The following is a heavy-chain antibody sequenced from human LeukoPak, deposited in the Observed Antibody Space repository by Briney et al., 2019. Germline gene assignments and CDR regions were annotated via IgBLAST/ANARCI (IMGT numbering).Heavy chain of an antibody. CDR3: AKIDPFDYYGMDV. Sequence: GGSMRLSCVASGFTFSSYAMNWVRQAPGKGLEWVSAISGSGDSTYYADSVKGRFTISSDNSKNTLYLQMNSLRAEDTAVYYCAKIDPFDYYGMDVWGQGTTVTVSS. V-gene: IGHV3-23*01. CDR2: ISGSGDST. CDR1: GFTFSSYA. J-gene: IGHJ6*02. D-gene: IGHD3-22*01.